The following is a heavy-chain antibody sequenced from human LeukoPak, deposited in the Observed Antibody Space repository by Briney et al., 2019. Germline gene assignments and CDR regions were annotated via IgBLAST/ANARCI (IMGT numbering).Heavy chain of an antibody. J-gene: IGHJ4*02. Sequence: PGGSLRLSCAASGFTFSNYEMNWVRQAPGKGLEWVSYISSSGTLMFYSDSVKGRFTISRDNSKNTLHLQMDSLRAEDTAIYYCTKDRRQWVVPYFDSWGQGTVVTVSS. D-gene: IGHD6-19*01. CDR2: ISSSGTLM. V-gene: IGHV3-48*03. CDR3: TKDRRQWVVPYFDS. CDR1: GFTFSNYE.